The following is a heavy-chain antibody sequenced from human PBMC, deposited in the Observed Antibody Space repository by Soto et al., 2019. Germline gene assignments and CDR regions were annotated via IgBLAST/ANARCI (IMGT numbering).Heavy chain of an antibody. J-gene: IGHJ1*01. CDR1: GFTFSSYD. CDR3: ARGLIPYGIAVAGMVYFQH. Sequence: EVQLVESGGGLVQPGGSLRLSCAASGFTFSSYDMHWVRQATGKGLEWVSAIGTAGDTYYPGSVKGRFTISRENAKNSLYLQMNSLRAEDTAVYYCARGLIPYGIAVAGMVYFQHWGQGTLVTVSS. CDR2: IGTAGDT. D-gene: IGHD6-19*01. V-gene: IGHV3-13*01.